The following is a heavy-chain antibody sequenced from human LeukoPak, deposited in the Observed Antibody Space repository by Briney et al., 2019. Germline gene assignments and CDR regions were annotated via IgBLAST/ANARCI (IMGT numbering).Heavy chain of an antibody. CDR1: GYTFTDYY. CDR3: ARPLSAIPLPFNAFDL. CDR2: IIPKTGDT. D-gene: IGHD2-21*01. J-gene: IGHJ3*01. V-gene: IGHV1-2*06. Sequence: ASVKVSCKASGYTFTDYYIHWVRQAPGQALEWLGRIIPKTGDTSYAQKFQGRVTMTRDTSISTVYMDLSSLTSDDTAVYYCARPLSAIPLPFNAFDLWCQGTVVTVSS.